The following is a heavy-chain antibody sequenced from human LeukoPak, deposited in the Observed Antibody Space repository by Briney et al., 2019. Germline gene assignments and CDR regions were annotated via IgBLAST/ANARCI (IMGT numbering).Heavy chain of an antibody. CDR2: IYYSGST. J-gene: IGHJ4*02. CDR3: ARLGSYYDFWSGYSSLGYFDY. D-gene: IGHD3-3*01. CDR1: GGSISSSSYY. Sequence: SETLSLTCTVSGGSISSSSYYWGWIRQRPGKGLEWIGSIYYSGSTYYNPSLKSRVTISVDTSKNQFSLKLSSVTAADTAVYYCARLGSYYDFWSGYSSLGYFDYWGQGTLVTVSS. V-gene: IGHV4-39*01.